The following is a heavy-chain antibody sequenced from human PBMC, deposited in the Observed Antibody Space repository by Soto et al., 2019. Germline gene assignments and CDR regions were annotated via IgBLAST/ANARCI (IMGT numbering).Heavy chain of an antibody. CDR2: IYYSGST. D-gene: IGHD6-13*01. J-gene: IGHJ4*02. CDR1: GGSISSYY. Sequence: SETLSLTCTVSGGSISSYYWSWIRQPPGEGLEWIGHIYYSGSTNYNPSLASRVTISIDTSKNQFSLNLSSVTAADTAVYYCARPNSLGYYMDVWGQGTLVTVSS. CDR3: ARPNSLGYYMDV. V-gene: IGHV4-59*08.